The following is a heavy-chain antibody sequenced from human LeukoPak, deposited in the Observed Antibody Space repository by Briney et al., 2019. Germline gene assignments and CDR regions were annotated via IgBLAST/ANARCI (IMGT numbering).Heavy chain of an antibody. V-gene: IGHV1-2*02. CDR3: AGQKDPRPIDY. Sequence: ASVKVSCKASGYTFTGYYMYWVRQAPGQGLEWMGWINSNSGATDYAQKFQGRVTMTRDTSISTAYMELTRLRSDDTAVYYCAGQKDPRPIDYWGQGTLITVSS. CDR2: INSNSGAT. CDR1: GYTFTGYY. J-gene: IGHJ4*02.